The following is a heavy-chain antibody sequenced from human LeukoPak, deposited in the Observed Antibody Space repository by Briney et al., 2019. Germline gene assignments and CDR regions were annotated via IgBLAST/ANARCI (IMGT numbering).Heavy chain of an antibody. CDR2: IGGNSYYT. Sequence: GGSLRLTCAASGCTFSGCYMSWICQTPEKGLEWVSYIGGNSYYTNYADSVKGRFTISRDNAKNSLYLQMNSLRAEETAVYYCTRGDCGNIAFYYWGQVNLVTVSS. V-gene: IGHV3-11*05. J-gene: IGHJ4*02. CDR3: TRGDCGNIAFYY. D-gene: IGHD2/OR15-2a*01. CDR1: GCTFSGCY.